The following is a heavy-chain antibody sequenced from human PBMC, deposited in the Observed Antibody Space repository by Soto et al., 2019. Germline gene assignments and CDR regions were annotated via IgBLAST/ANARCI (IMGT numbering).Heavy chain of an antibody. CDR2: INQDGSEK. Sequence: VQLVESGGGLVQPGGSLRLSCAASGFFFSSYWMNWVRQAPGKGLEWVARINQDGSEKYYGDSMKGRFTISRDNAKNSLYLQMDSLRADDTAVYYCARRGIGVAGVFDYWGQGTLVTVSS. CDR3: ARRGIGVAGVFDY. V-gene: IGHV3-7*03. CDR1: GFFFSSYW. J-gene: IGHJ4*02. D-gene: IGHD6-19*01.